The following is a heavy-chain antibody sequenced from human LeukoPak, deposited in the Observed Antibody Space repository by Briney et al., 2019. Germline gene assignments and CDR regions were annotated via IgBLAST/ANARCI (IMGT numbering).Heavy chain of an antibody. J-gene: IGHJ6*03. CDR2: INHSGST. V-gene: IGHV4-34*01. Sequence: SETLSLTRTVSGGSISSYYWSWIRQPPGKGLEWIGEINHSGSTNYNPSLKSRVTISVDTSKNQFSLKLSSVTAADTAVYYCARVGTMVRGVIGYYYYYMDVWGKGTTVTVSS. CDR1: GGSISSYY. CDR3: ARVGTMVRGVIGYYYYYMDV. D-gene: IGHD3-10*01.